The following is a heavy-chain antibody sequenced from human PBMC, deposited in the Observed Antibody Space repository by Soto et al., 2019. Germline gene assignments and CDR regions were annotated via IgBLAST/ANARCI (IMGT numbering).Heavy chain of an antibody. Sequence: SETLSLTCTVSGGSILNGGHYWTWIRQHPGKGLEWIGRIFFSGNTHYNPALKSRLTFSLDTAKNQFSLKLTSVTAADTAIYYCARDNYGGMLDFRGPGTLVTVSS. D-gene: IGHD4-17*01. V-gene: IGHV4-31*03. CDR3: ARDNYGGMLDF. CDR1: GGSILNGGHY. J-gene: IGHJ4*02. CDR2: IFFSGNT.